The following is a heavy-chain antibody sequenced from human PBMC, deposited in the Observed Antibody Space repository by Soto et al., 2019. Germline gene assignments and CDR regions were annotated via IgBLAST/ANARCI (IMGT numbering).Heavy chain of an antibody. CDR3: ARMASAGTLNWFDP. CDR1: GYTFINFD. V-gene: IGHV1-8*02. J-gene: IGHJ5*02. CDR2: MNPGSGQT. Sequence: QVQLVQSGDEVKEPGASVRVSCEASGYTFINFDISWVRQAAGQGLEWLGWMNPGSGQTGYASKFQGRVAMTRDASTGTSHLELSSLTSDDTAVYYCARMASAGTLNWFDPWGQGNLVTVSS. D-gene: IGHD6-13*01.